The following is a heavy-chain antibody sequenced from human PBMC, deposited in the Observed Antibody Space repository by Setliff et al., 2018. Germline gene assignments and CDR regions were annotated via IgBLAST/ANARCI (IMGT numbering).Heavy chain of an antibody. CDR1: GFTFSSYA. V-gene: IGHV3-23*01. CDR3: AREASVNSFDI. CDR2: ISTSGVST. Sequence: GGSLRLSCAVSGFTFSSYAMSWVRQAPGEGLEWVSGISTSGVSTYYADSVKGRFTLSRDNSKNSVYLQMSSLRVEDTAVYYCAREASVNSFDICGQGTTVTVSS. J-gene: IGHJ3*02.